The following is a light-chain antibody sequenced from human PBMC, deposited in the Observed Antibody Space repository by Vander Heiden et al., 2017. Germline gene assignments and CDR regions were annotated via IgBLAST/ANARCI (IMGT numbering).Light chain of an antibody. J-gene: IGKJ1*01. CDR2: WVS. V-gene: IGKV2-28*01. CDR1: HSLLYRDGNNH. Sequence: VQTKSPLFLPVTPGESTSISCSSSHSLLYRDGNNHLDWYLQKPGQSLQLLIYWVSTRASGVPERFTGSGSGTDFALKITRVEAEDVGIYYCRQPLQTPRTFGQGTKVEI. CDR3: RQPLQTPRT.